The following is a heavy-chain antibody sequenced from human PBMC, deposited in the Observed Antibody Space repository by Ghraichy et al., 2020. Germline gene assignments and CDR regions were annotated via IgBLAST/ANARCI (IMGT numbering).Heavy chain of an antibody. CDR2: INHSGST. V-gene: IGHV4-34*01. J-gene: IGHJ4*02. Sequence: SETLSLTCAVYGGSFSGYYWSWIRQPPGKGLEWIGEINHSGSTNYNPSLKSRVTISVDTSKNQFSLKLSSVTAADTAVYYCARGEYTFGGVLPFDYWGQGTLVTVSS. CDR3: ARGEYTFGGVLPFDY. CDR1: GGSFSGYY. D-gene: IGHD3-16*01.